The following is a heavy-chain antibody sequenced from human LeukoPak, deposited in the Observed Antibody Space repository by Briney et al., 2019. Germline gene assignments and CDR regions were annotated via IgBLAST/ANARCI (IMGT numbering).Heavy chain of an antibody. Sequence: GGSLRLSCAASGFTFSSYSMNWVRQAPGKGLEWVSSISSSSIYIYYADSVKGRFTISRDNAKNSLYLQMNSLRAEDTAVYYCARDEAGDYWGQGTLVTVSS. CDR1: GFTFSSYS. J-gene: IGHJ4*02. V-gene: IGHV3-21*01. CDR3: ARDEAGDY. CDR2: ISSSSIYI.